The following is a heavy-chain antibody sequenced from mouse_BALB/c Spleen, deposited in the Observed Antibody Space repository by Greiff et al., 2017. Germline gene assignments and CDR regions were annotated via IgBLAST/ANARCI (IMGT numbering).Heavy chain of an antibody. Sequence: ELVKPGASVKLSCKASGYTFTSYWINWIKQRPGQGLEWIGRIAPGSGSTYYNEMFKGKATLTVDTSSSTAYIQLSSLSSEDSAVYFCARLTTVYYFDYWGQGTTLTVSS. J-gene: IGHJ2*01. CDR3: ARLTTVYYFDY. D-gene: IGHD1-1*01. V-gene: IGHV1S41*01. CDR1: GYTFTSYW. CDR2: IAPGSGST.